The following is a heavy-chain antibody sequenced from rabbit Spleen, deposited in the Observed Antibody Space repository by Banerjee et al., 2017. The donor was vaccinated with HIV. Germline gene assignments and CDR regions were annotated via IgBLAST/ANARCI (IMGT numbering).Heavy chain of an antibody. J-gene: IGHJ6*01. CDR3: ARDAGTSFSTYGMDL. V-gene: IGHV1S40*01. Sequence: QSLEESGGDLVKPGGTLTLTCTASGFSFSSSDYMCWVRQAPGKGLEWIACIDTGSSGFTYFASWAKGRFTISKTSSTTVTLQMTSLAAADTATYFCARDAGTSFSTYGMDLWGQGTLVTVS. CDR1: GFSFSSSDY. CDR2: IDTGSSGFT. D-gene: IGHD8-1*01.